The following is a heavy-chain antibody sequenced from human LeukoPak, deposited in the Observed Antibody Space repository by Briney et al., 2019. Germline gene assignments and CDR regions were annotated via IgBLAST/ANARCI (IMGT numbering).Heavy chain of an antibody. CDR3: ARGHSSSWSHFDY. Sequence: ASVKVSCKASGYTFTSYGISWVRQAPGQGLEWMGIINPSGGSTSYAQKFQGRVTMTRDTSTSTVYTELSSLRSEDTAVYYCARGHSSSWSHFDYWGQGTLVTVSS. CDR2: INPSGGST. D-gene: IGHD6-13*01. V-gene: IGHV1-46*01. CDR1: GYTFTSYG. J-gene: IGHJ4*02.